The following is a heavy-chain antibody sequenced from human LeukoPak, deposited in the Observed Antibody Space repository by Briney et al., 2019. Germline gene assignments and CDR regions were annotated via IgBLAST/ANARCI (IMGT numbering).Heavy chain of an antibody. Sequence: GASVKVSCKASGYTFTAYYIHWVRQAPGQGLEWMGWINPNSGGTNYAQKFQGRVTMTRDTSISTAYMELSRLRSDDTAVYYCAKNIAAAGTYYYYYMDVWGKGTTVTVSS. CDR3: AKNIAAAGTYYYYYMDV. V-gene: IGHV1-2*02. D-gene: IGHD6-13*01. J-gene: IGHJ6*03. CDR1: GYTFTAYY. CDR2: INPNSGGT.